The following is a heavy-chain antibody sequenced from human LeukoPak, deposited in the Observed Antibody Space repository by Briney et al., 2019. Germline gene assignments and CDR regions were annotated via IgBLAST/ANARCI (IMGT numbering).Heavy chain of an antibody. D-gene: IGHD5-18*01. V-gene: IGHV4-59*01. J-gene: IGHJ4*02. CDR2: IYYSGST. CDR1: GGSISSYY. CDR3: AGHSDTAMAQPPFDY. Sequence: SETLSLTCTVSGGSISSYYWSWIRQPPGKGLEWIGYIYYSGSTNYNPSLKSRVTISVDTSKNQFSLKLSSVTAADTAVYYCAGHSDTAMAQPPFDYWGQGTLVTVSS.